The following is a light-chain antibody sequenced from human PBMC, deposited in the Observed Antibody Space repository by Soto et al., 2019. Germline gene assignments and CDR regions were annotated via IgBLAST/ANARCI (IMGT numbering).Light chain of an antibody. CDR2: ANN. V-gene: IGLV1-40*01. CDR3: QSYDSSLNGYV. Sequence: QSVLTQPPSVSGAPGQRVTISCTGSSSNIGGACDVHWYQQLPGIAPKLLIYANNYRPSGVPDRFSGSKSGTSASLAITGLQAEDEADYYCQSYDSSLNGYVFGTGTKVTVL. CDR1: SSNIGGACD. J-gene: IGLJ1*01.